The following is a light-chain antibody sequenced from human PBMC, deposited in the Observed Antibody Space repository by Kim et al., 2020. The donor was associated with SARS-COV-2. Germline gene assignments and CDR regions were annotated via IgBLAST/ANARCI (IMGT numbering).Light chain of an antibody. CDR2: GTS. V-gene: IGKV3-20*01. J-gene: IGKJ2*01. CDR3: QQYDRPPYT. CDR1: QSVADNH. Sequence: LSPGERVIRSYRDSQSVADNHLAGFQQEPGQAPRLLIYGTSSRATGIPDRFSGSGSGTDFTLTISRLEPEDSAVYYCQQYDRPPYTFGQGTKLEI.